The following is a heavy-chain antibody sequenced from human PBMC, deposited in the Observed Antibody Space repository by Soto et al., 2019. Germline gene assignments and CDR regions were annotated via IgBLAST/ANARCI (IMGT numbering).Heavy chain of an antibody. CDR2: ISGSGGST. D-gene: IGHD6-13*01. Sequence: EVQLLESGGGLVQPGGSLRLSCAASGFTFSSYAMSWVRQAPGKGLEWVSAISGSGGSTYYADSVKGRFTISRDNSKNTLYLQMNSLRAEDTAVYYCAKDSIQQLVHFAAFDIWGQGTMVTVSS. CDR3: AKDSIQQLVHFAAFDI. J-gene: IGHJ3*02. CDR1: GFTFSSYA. V-gene: IGHV3-23*01.